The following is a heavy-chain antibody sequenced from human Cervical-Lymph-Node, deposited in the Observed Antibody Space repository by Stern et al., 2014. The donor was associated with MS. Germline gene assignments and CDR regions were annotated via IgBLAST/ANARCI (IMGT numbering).Heavy chain of an antibody. J-gene: IGHJ4*02. Sequence: VQLVESGGGVVQPGRSLRLSCETSKFLFSTYGMHWVRQAPGKGLEWVAGISFNGRNIQYAESVKGRFTISRDNSKRTLFLQMSSLRIEDTALYICARDERDQLQFTMKTEYDFWGQGTLVTVSS. CDR3: ARDERDQLQFTMKTEYDF. V-gene: IGHV3-30*03. CDR2: ISFNGRNI. CDR1: KFLFSTYG. D-gene: IGHD5-24*01.